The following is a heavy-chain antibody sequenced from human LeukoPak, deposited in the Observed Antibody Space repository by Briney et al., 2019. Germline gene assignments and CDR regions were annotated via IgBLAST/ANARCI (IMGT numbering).Heavy chain of an antibody. J-gene: IGHJ4*02. D-gene: IGHD2-2*01. V-gene: IGHV1-69*04. CDR1: GGTFSSNA. CDR2: VIPILGAA. CDR3: ARGVVSQVVFNY. Sequence: PVASVKVSCKASGGTFSSNAISWVRQAPGQGLEWMGRVIPILGAANYAQKFQGRVTITADISTDTADMELSSLKSEDMAVYYCARGVVSQVVFNYWGQGTLVTVSS.